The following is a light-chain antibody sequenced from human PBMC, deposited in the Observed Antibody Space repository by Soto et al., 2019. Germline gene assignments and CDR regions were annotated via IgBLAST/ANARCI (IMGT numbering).Light chain of an antibody. J-gene: IGLJ1*01. CDR1: SSDVGGYNY. Sequence: QSVLTQPASVSGSPGQPITISCTGTSSDVGGYNYVSWYQQHPGKAPKLMIYDVSNRPSGVPNRFSGSKSGNTASLTISGLQAEDEADYYCSSYTSSSTLLYVFGTGTKLTVL. CDR2: DVS. V-gene: IGLV2-14*01. CDR3: SSYTSSSTLLYV.